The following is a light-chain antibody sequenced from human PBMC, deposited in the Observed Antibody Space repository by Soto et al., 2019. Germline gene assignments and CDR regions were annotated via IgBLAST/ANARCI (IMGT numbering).Light chain of an antibody. CDR1: SSDVGGYNY. V-gene: IGLV2-14*01. J-gene: IGLJ3*02. Sequence: QSVLTQPASVSGSPGQSITISCTGTSSDVGGYNYVSWHQQHPGKAPKLMIYDVSNRPSGVSKRFSGSKSGNTASLTISVLQAEDEDDYYCSSYTSSSTSRVFGGGTKLTVL. CDR3: SSYTSSSTSRV. CDR2: DVS.